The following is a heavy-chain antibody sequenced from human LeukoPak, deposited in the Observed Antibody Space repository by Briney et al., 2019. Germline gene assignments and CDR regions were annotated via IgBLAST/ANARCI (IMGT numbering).Heavy chain of an antibody. CDR3: ARAPGPYTTSLFHY. J-gene: IGHJ4*02. CDR1: GYSFIDYY. Sequence: ASVKASCKTSGYSFIDYYIHWMRQAPGQGLEWVGRIDPHSGGTHYAQKFQVRVTMTRDTSISTVYMELSGLRSDDTAVYYCARAPGPYTTSLFHYWGQGTLVTVSS. D-gene: IGHD2-2*01. CDR2: IDPHSGGT. V-gene: IGHV1-2*02.